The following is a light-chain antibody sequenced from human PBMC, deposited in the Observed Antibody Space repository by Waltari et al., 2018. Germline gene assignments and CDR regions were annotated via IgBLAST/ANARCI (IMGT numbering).Light chain of an antibody. V-gene: IGKV3-15*01. CDR1: QSVSRK. CDR3: QQYNDWPPELT. CDR2: DAS. Sequence: ETLMTQSPATLSVSPGERATLSCRASQSVSRKLAWYQQKPGQAPRLLIFDASIRATGIPARFSGSGSGTEFTLTISSLQSEDFAVYYCQQYNDWPPELTFGGGTKVEIK. J-gene: IGKJ4*01.